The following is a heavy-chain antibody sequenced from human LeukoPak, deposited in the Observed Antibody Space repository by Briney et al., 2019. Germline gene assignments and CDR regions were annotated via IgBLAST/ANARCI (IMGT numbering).Heavy chain of an antibody. Sequence: ASVKVSCKASGGTFSSYAISWVRQAPGQGLEWMGGIIPIFGTASYALKFQGRVTITADESTSTAYMELSSLRSEDTAVYYCAREGAHIQAIDYWGQGTLVTVSS. CDR2: IIPIFGTA. V-gene: IGHV1-69*13. CDR1: GGTFSSYA. CDR3: AREGAHIQAIDY. D-gene: IGHD2-21*01. J-gene: IGHJ4*02.